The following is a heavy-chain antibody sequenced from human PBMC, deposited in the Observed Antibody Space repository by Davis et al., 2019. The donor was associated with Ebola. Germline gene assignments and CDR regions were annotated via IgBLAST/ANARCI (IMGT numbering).Heavy chain of an antibody. V-gene: IGHV3-23*01. CDR1: GFTFSSYS. J-gene: IGHJ4*02. CDR3: AKVAPSCSSTICYLDH. D-gene: IGHD2-2*01. Sequence: GGSLRLSCAASGFTFSSYSMNWVRQAPGKGLEWVSAISGSGGSTYYADSVTGRFTISRDNSKNTLYLQMNSLRAEDTAVYYCAKVAPSCSSTICYLDHWGQGTLVTVSS. CDR2: ISGSGGST.